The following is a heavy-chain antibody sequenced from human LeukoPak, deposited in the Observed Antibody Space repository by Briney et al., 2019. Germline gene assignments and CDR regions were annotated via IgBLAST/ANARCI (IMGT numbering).Heavy chain of an antibody. J-gene: IGHJ4*02. CDR2: INHSGST. Sequence: SETLSLTCAVYGGSFSGYYWSWIRQPPGKGLEWIGEINHSGSTNYNPSLKSRVTISVDTSKNQFSLKLSSVTAADTAVYYCARDRRVGALGGFDYWGQGTLVTVSS. V-gene: IGHV4-34*01. CDR1: GGSFSGYY. CDR3: ARDRRVGALGGFDY. D-gene: IGHD1-26*01.